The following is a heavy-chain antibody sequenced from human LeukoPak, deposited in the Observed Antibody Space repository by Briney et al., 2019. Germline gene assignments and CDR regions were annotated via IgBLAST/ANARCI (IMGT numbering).Heavy chain of an antibody. CDR2: IYSGGST. CDR3: AREKLHGSGSLSS. V-gene: IGHV3-53*01. CDR1: GFTVSSNY. D-gene: IGHD3-10*01. J-gene: IGHJ5*02. Sequence: HPGGSLRLSCAASGFTVSSNYMSWVRQAPGKGLEWVSVIYSGGSTYYADSVKGRFTISRDNSKNTLYLQMNSLRAEDTAVYYCAREKLHGSGSLSSWGQGTLVTVSS.